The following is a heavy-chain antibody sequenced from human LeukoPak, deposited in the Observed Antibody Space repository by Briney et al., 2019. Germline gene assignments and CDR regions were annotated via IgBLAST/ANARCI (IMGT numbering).Heavy chain of an antibody. J-gene: IGHJ5*02. V-gene: IGHV3-23*01. D-gene: IGHD7-27*01. CDR3: AKGANWGSHTLNWFDP. Sequence: GGSLRLSCAASGFTFSSYAMSWVRQAPGKGLEWVSAISGRGGSTYYADSVKGRFTISRDNSKNTLYLQMNSLRAEDTAVYYCAKGANWGSHTLNWFDPWGQGTLVTVSS. CDR2: ISGRGGST. CDR1: GFTFSSYA.